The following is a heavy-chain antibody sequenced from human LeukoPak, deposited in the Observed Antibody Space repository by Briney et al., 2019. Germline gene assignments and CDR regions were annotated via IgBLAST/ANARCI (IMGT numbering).Heavy chain of an antibody. D-gene: IGHD2-2*01. CDR2: ISAYNGNT. Sequence: ASVKVSCKASGYTFTSYGISWVRQAPGQGLEWMGWISAYNGNTNYAQKLQGRGTMTTDTSTSTAYMERRSLRSDDTAVYYCARGGGIVVVPADHFDYWGQGTLVTVSS. V-gene: IGHV1-18*01. CDR1: GYTFTSYG. J-gene: IGHJ4*02. CDR3: ARGGGIVVVPADHFDY.